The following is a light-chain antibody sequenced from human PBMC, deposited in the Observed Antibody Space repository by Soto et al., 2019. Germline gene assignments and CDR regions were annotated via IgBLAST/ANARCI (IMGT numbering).Light chain of an antibody. CDR2: NNN. CDR1: SSNIGGNT. CDR3: AAWDDSLNGLV. Sequence: QSVLTQPPSASGTPGQRVTISCSGGSSNIGGNTVNWYQQLPGTAPKLLIYNNNQRPSGVPDRFSGSKSGTSASLAISGLQSEDEADYYCAAWDDSLNGLVFGTGTKLTVL. J-gene: IGLJ1*01. V-gene: IGLV1-44*01.